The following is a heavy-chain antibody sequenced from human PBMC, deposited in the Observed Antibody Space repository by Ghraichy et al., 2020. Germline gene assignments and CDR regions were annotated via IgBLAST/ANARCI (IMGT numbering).Heavy chain of an antibody. CDR3: ARKRRYCSSTSCYDY. J-gene: IGHJ4*02. CDR1: GGTFSSYA. CDR2: IIPIFGTA. Sequence: KVSCKASGGTFSSYAISWVRQAPGQGLEWMGGIIPIFGTANYAQKFQGRVTITADESTSTAYMELSSLRSEDTAVYYCARKRRYCSSTSCYDYWGQGTLVTVSS. V-gene: IGHV1-69*01. D-gene: IGHD2-2*01.